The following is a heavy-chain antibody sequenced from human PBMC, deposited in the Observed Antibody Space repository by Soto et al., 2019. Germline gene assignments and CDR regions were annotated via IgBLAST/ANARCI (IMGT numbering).Heavy chain of an antibody. Sequence: PSETLSLTCTVSGGSISSSNWWSWARQPPGKGLEWIGEIYHSGSTNYNPSLKSRVTISVDKSKNQFSLKLSSVTAADTAVYYCARSWGDHEYYYYYGMDVWGQGTTVTVYS. CDR2: IYHSGST. CDR1: GGSISSSNW. J-gene: IGHJ6*02. D-gene: IGHD3-16*01. CDR3: ARSWGDHEYYYYYGMDV. V-gene: IGHV4-4*02.